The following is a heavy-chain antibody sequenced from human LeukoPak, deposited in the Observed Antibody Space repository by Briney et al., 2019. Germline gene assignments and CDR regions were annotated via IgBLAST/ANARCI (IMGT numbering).Heavy chain of an antibody. CDR1: GGTFSSYA. D-gene: IGHD4-23*01. J-gene: IGHJ2*01. CDR3: ARAQLGTVVTPDWYFDL. CDR2: IIPIFGTA. Sequence: SVKVSCKASGGTFSSYAISWVRQAPGQGLEWMGGIIPIFGTANYAQKFQGRVTITADKSASTGYMELSSLRSEDTVVYYCARAQLGTVVTPDWYFDLWGRGTLVTVSS. V-gene: IGHV1-69*06.